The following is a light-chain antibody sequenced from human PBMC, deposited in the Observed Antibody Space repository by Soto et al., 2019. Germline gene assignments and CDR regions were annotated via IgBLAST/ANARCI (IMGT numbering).Light chain of an antibody. CDR1: QSVTAN. CDR2: GAT. Sequence: ETVMTQSPATLSVSAGERATLSCRASQSVTANLAWYQHKPGQPPRLLIFGATTRSSGSPVRFSGRGSGTEFTLTISSLQSEDFAIYSYQQYSTWPWTFGQGTKVEIK. J-gene: IGKJ1*01. V-gene: IGKV3-15*01. CDR3: QQYSTWPWT.